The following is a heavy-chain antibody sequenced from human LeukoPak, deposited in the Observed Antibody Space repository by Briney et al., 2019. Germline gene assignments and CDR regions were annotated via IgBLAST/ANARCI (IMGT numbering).Heavy chain of an antibody. J-gene: IGHJ4*02. D-gene: IGHD5-24*01. Sequence: SETLSLTCTVSGGSISSYYWSWIRQPPGKGLEWIGYIYYSGSTNYNPSLKSRVTISVDTSRNQFSLKLSSVTAADTAVYYCARSRDGYNYYFDYWGQGTLVTVSS. CDR3: ARSRDGYNYYFDY. CDR1: GGSISSYY. CDR2: IYYSGST. V-gene: IGHV4-59*08.